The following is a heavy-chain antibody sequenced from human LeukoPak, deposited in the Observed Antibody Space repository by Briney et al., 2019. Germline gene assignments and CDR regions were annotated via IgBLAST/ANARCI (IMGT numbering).Heavy chain of an antibody. J-gene: IGHJ6*02. Sequence: GGSLRLSCAASGFTFTDYSMSWLRHAPGKGLEWVSGLGRSGENRYYATSVRGRFSISRDNSKDTVYLQMNSLRAEDTAIYYCVKDRPCETCMPMDAWGQGTTVTVSS. V-gene: IGHV3-23*01. CDR3: VKDRPCETCMPMDA. D-gene: IGHD2-2*01. CDR1: GFTFTDYS. CDR2: LGRSGENR.